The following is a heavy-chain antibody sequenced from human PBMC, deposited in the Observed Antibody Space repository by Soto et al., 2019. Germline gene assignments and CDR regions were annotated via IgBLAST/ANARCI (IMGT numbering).Heavy chain of an antibody. V-gene: IGHV3-30*18. J-gene: IGHJ4*02. CDR2: ISYDGSNK. D-gene: IGHD6-25*01. CDR1: GFTFSSYG. CDR3: AKDARLAHFDY. Sequence: QVQLVESGGGVVQPGRSLRLSCAASGFTFSSYGMHWVRQAPGKGLEWVAVISYDGSNKYYADSVKGRFTISRDNSKNTLYLQMNSLSAEDTAVDYCAKDARLAHFDYWCQGTLVTVSA.